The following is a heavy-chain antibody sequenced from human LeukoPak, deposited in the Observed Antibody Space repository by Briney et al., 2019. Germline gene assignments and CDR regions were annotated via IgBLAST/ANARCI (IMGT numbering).Heavy chain of an antibody. CDR2: IIPNSGGT. D-gene: IGHD6-13*01. Sequence: ASVKVSCKASGYTFTGYYMHWVRQAPGQGLEWMGWIIPNSGGTNYAQKFQGRVTMTRDTSISTAYMELSRLRSDDTAVYYCARRGIAAAGETAIDYWGQGTLVTVSS. J-gene: IGHJ4*02. V-gene: IGHV1-2*02. CDR1: GYTFTGYY. CDR3: ARRGIAAAGETAIDY.